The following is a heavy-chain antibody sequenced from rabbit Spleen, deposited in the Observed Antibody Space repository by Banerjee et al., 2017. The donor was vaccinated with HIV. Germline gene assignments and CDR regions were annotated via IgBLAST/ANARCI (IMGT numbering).Heavy chain of an antibody. D-gene: IGHD2-1*01. Sequence: QEQLEESGGDLVKPEGSLTLTCTASGFSFSSSYYMCWVRQAPGKGLEWIACIESGSGATTYYASWARARFTISRTSSTTVTLQMTSLTAADTATYFCARSPNYVDWGMDLWGPGTLVTVS. CDR3: ARSPNYVDWGMDL. V-gene: IGHV1S45*01. CDR2: IESGSGATT. CDR1: GFSFSSSYY. J-gene: IGHJ4*01.